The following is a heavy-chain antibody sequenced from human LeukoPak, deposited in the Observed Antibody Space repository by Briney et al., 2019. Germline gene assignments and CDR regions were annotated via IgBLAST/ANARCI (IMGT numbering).Heavy chain of an antibody. CDR1: GYTFTGYY. CDR2: INPNSGGT. Sequence: ASVKVSCKASGYTFTGYYMHWVRQAPGQGLEWRGWINPNSGGTNYAQKFQGRVTMTRDTSISTAYMELSRLRSDDTAVYYCARAAEMATIGMNYWGQGTLVTVSS. CDR3: ARAAEMATIGMNY. V-gene: IGHV1-2*02. J-gene: IGHJ4*02. D-gene: IGHD5-24*01.